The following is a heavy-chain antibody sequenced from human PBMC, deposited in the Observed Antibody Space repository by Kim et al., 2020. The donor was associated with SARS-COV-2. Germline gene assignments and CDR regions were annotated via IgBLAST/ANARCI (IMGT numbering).Heavy chain of an antibody. CDR3: VRDGYSYYYYYYGMDV. J-gene: IGHJ6*02. CDR1: GFTFSSYS. V-gene: IGHV3-21*01. CDR2: ISSSSSYI. D-gene: IGHD5-18*01. Sequence: GGSLRLSCAASGFTFSSYSMNWVRQAPGKGLEWVSSISSSSSYIYYADSVKGRFTISRDNAKNSLYLQMNSLRAEDTAVYYCVRDGYSYYYYYYGMDVWGRGTTVTVSS.